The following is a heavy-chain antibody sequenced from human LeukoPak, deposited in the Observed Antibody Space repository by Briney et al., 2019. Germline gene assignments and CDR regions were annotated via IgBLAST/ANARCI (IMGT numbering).Heavy chain of an antibody. V-gene: IGHV3-53*01. J-gene: IGHJ3*02. CDR1: GFTVSSNY. D-gene: IGHD6-19*01. CDR2: IYSGGST. CDR3: ARDLRETVAGTLGFDI. Sequence: PGGSLRLSCAASGFTVSSNYMSWVRQAPGKGLEWVSVIYSGGSTYYADSVKGRFTISRDNSKNTRYLQMDSLRAEDTAVYYCARDLRETVAGTLGFDIWGQGTMVTVSS.